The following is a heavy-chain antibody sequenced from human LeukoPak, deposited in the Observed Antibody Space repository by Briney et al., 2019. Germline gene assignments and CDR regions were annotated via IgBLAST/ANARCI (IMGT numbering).Heavy chain of an antibody. Sequence: GEPLKISCKGSGYSFTSYWIGWVRQMPGKGLEWMGIIYPGDSDTRYSPSFQGQVTISADKSISTAYLQWSSLKASDTAMYYCARHGPNYDILTGYFDYWGQGTLVTVSS. V-gene: IGHV5-51*01. J-gene: IGHJ4*02. D-gene: IGHD3-9*01. CDR1: GYSFTSYW. CDR3: ARHGPNYDILTGYFDY. CDR2: IYPGDSDT.